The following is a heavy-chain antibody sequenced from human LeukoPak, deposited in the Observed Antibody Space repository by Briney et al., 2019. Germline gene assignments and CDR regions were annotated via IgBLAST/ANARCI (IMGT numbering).Heavy chain of an antibody. CDR1: GFTFSSYA. J-gene: IGHJ4*02. Sequence: PGGSLRLSCAASGFTFSSYAMHWVRQAPGKGLEWVAVISYDGSNKYYADSVKGRFTISRDNSKNTLYLQMNSLRAEDTAVYYCAKDLMGYSYGSSDYWGQGTLVTVSS. V-gene: IGHV3-30-3*01. CDR2: ISYDGSNK. CDR3: AKDLMGYSYGSSDY. D-gene: IGHD5-18*01.